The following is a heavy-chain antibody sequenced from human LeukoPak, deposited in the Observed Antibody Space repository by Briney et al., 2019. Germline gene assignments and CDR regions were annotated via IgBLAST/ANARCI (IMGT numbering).Heavy chain of an antibody. CDR1: GGTFSSYA. CDR2: IIPILGIA. D-gene: IGHD6-19*01. Sequence: PEASVKVSCKASGGTFSSYAISWVRQAPGQGLEWMGRIIPILGIANYAQKFQGRVTITADKSTSTAYMELSSLRSEDTAVYYCARGQQWRVLIFDYWGQGTLVTVSS. J-gene: IGHJ4*02. V-gene: IGHV1-69*04. CDR3: ARGQQWRVLIFDY.